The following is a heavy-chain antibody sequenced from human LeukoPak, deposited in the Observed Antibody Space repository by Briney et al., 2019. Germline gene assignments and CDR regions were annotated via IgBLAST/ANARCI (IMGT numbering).Heavy chain of an antibody. CDR1: GFTFSSYE. Sequence: GGSLRLSCAASGFTFSSYEMNWVRQAPGKGLEWVSYISSSGSTIYYADSVKGRFTISRDNAKNSLYLQMNSLRAEDTAVYYCARPRMDGALDIWGQGTMVTVSS. J-gene: IGHJ3*02. CDR3: ARPRMDGALDI. V-gene: IGHV3-48*03. CDR2: ISSSGSTI. D-gene: IGHD3/OR15-3a*01.